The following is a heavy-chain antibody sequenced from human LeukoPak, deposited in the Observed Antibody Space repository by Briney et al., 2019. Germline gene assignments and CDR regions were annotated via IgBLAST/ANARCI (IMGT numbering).Heavy chain of an antibody. V-gene: IGHV3-38-3*01. CDR2: ISGGST. J-gene: IGHJ6*03. CDR1: GFTVSSNE. Sequence: PGGSLRLSCAASGFTVSSNEMSWVRQAPGKGLEWVSSISGGSTYYADSRKGRFTISRDNSKNTLYLQMNSLRAEDTAVYYCRCGAFITMIVVVISYYYYYMDVWGKGTTVTVSS. CDR3: RCGAFITMIVVVISYYYYYMDV. D-gene: IGHD3-22*01.